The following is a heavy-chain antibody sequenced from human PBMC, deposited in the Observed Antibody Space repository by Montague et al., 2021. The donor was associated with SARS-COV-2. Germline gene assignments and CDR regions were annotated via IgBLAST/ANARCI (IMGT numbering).Heavy chain of an antibody. Sequence: SLRLSCAASGFTFSSYSMNWVRQAPGKGLEWVSSISSSSSYIYYADSVKGRFTISRDNAKNSLYLQMNSLRAEDTAVYYCARSHLMWGYYYYYMDVWGKGTTVTVSS. CDR2: ISSSSSYI. J-gene: IGHJ6*03. CDR1: GFTFSSYS. CDR3: ARSHLMWGYYYYYMDV. D-gene: IGHD2-8*01. V-gene: IGHV3-21*01.